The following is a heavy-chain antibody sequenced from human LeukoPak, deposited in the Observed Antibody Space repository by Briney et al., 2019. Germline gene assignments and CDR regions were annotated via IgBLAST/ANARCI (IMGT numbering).Heavy chain of an antibody. CDR2: IIPIFGTA. D-gene: IGHD6-19*01. V-gene: IGHV1-69*13. J-gene: IGHJ4*02. CDR1: GGTFSSYA. CDR3: AKASGWSNYFDY. Sequence: SVKVSCKASGGTFSSYAISWVRRAPGQGLEWMGGIIPIFGTANYAQKFQGRVTITADESTSTAYMELSSLRSEDTAVYYCAKASGWSNYFDYWGQGTLVTVSS.